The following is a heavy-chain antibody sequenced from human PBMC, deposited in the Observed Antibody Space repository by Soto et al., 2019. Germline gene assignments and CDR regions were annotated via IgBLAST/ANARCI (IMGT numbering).Heavy chain of an antibody. CDR1: GFTFSSYA. CDR3: AKSGDINYDFWSGYSY. Sequence: EVQLLESGGGLVQPGGSLRLSCAASGFTFSSYAMSWVRQAPGKGLEWVSGISGSGGSTKYADSVKGRFTISRDNSKNTLYLQMNSLRVEDTAVYYCAKSGDINYDFWSGYSYWGQGTLVTVSS. J-gene: IGHJ4*02. V-gene: IGHV3-23*01. D-gene: IGHD3-3*01. CDR2: ISGSGGST.